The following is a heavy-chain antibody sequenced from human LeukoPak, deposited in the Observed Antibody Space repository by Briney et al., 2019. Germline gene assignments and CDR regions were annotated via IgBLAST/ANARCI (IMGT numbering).Heavy chain of an antibody. CDR1: GGSFSGYY. CDR3: ARDKVQGSALGVGY. D-gene: IGHD3-3*01. Sequence: SETLSLTCAVYGGSFSGYYWSWIRQPPGKGLEWIGEINHSGSTNYNPSLKSRVTISVDTSRNQFSLKLSSVTAADTAVYYCARDKVQGSALGVGYWGQGTLVTVSS. V-gene: IGHV4-34*01. J-gene: IGHJ4*02. CDR2: INHSGST.